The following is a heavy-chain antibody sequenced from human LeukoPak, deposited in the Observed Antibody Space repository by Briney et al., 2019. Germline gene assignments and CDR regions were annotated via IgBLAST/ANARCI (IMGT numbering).Heavy chain of an antibody. J-gene: IGHJ4*02. CDR2: ISSSGSTI. CDR1: GFTFSSYE. CDR3: AKPRGYSYGRGLFDY. D-gene: IGHD5-18*01. V-gene: IGHV3-48*03. Sequence: GGSLRLSCAASGFTFSSYEMNWVRQAPGKGLEWVSYISSSGSTIYYADSVKGRFTISRDNAKNSLYLQMNSLRAEDTAVYYCAKPRGYSYGRGLFDYWGQGTLVTVSS.